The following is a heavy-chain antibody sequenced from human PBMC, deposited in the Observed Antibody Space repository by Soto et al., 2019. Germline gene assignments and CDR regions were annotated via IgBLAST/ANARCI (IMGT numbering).Heavy chain of an antibody. D-gene: IGHD3-10*01. CDR2: IIPILGIA. J-gene: IGHJ6*03. Sequence: QVQLVQSGAEVKKPGSSVKVSCKASGGTFSSYTISWVRQAPGQGLEWMGRIIPILGIANYAQKFQGRVTITADKSTSTAYMELSSLRSEDTAVYYCARGRYGAGSYSGGYYYYYMDVWGKGTTVTVSS. CDR3: ARGRYGAGSYSGGYYYYYMDV. V-gene: IGHV1-69*02. CDR1: GGTFSSYT.